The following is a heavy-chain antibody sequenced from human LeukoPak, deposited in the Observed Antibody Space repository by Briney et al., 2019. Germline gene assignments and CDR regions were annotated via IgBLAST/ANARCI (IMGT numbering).Heavy chain of an antibody. CDR1: GGSISSYY. Sequence: SETLSLTCTVSGGSISSYYWSWIRQPPGKGLEWIGYIYYSGSTNYNPSLKSRVTISVDTSKSQFSLKLSSVTAADTAVYYCATIAVAGHSDYWGQGTLVTVSS. D-gene: IGHD6-19*01. J-gene: IGHJ4*02. CDR3: ATIAVAGHSDY. CDR2: IYYSGST. V-gene: IGHV4-59*01.